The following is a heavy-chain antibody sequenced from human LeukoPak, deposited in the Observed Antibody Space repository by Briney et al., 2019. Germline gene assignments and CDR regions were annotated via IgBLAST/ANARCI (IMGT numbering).Heavy chain of an antibody. J-gene: IGHJ4*02. V-gene: IGHV3-23*01. Sequence: GGSLRLSCAASGFIFRSYAMNWVRQAPGKGLEWVSAISGSGGGTYYADSVKGRFTISRDKSKNTLYLQMSSLRAEDTAVYFCAKGASYSGYDPSDYWGQGTLVTVSS. CDR2: ISGSGGGT. CDR1: GFIFRSYA. D-gene: IGHD5-12*01. CDR3: AKGASYSGYDPSDY.